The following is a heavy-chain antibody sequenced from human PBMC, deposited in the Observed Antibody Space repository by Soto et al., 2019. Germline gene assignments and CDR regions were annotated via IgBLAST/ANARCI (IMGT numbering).Heavy chain of an antibody. V-gene: IGHV1-18*04. CDR2: ISAYNGNT. CDR1: GYTFTSYG. CDR3: ARPGAVGIAVAGTVNWFDP. Sequence: ASVKVSCKASGYTFTSYGISWVRQVPGQGLEWMGWISAYNGNTNYAQKLQGRVTMTTDTSTSTAYMELRSLRSDDTAVYYCARPGAVGIAVAGTVNWFDPWGQGTLVTVSS. D-gene: IGHD6-19*01. J-gene: IGHJ5*02.